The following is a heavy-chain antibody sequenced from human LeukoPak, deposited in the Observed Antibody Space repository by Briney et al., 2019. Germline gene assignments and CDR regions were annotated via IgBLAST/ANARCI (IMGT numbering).Heavy chain of an antibody. CDR2: IYYSVST. J-gene: IGHJ5*02. Sequence: SETLSLTCTVSGGSISSSSYYWGWVRQPPGEGLEWIASIYYSVSTHYNPSLKSRVTISVDTSKNQFSLNLNSVTAADTAVYHCTRLTTGGWFDPWGQGTLVTVSS. CDR3: TRLTTGGWFDP. CDR1: GGSISSSSYY. D-gene: IGHD4-11*01. V-gene: IGHV4-39*01.